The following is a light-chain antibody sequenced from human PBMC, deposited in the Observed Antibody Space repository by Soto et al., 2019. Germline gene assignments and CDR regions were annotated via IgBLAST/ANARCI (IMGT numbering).Light chain of an antibody. CDR1: SSDVGGYNY. CDR2: DVS. J-gene: IGLJ1*01. Sequence: QSALTQPASVSGSPGQSITISCTGTSSDVGGYNYVSWYQQHPGKAPKLMIYDVSNRPSGVSNRFSGSKSGNTASLTISGLQAEDEADYYCSSYTSSITRYVFGTGTKLTV. V-gene: IGLV2-14*01. CDR3: SSYTSSITRYV.